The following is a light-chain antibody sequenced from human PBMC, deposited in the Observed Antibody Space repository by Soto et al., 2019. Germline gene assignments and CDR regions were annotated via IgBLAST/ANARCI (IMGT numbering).Light chain of an antibody. J-gene: IGKJ1*01. V-gene: IGKV1-39*01. Sequence: GDRVTITYRASQSIVSNLNWYQQKPGKAPNLLIYAASSLQSGVPSRFSGSGSGTDFTLTISSLQPEDFATYYCQQSYDTVWTFGQGTKVEIK. CDR2: AAS. CDR1: QSIVSN. CDR3: QQSYDTVWT.